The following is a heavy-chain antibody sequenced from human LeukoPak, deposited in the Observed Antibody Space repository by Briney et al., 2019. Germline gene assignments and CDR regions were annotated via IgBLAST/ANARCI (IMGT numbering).Heavy chain of an antibody. J-gene: IGHJ5*01. CDR2: ISAGADST. CDR1: TLTFSSYA. V-gene: IGHV3-23*01. D-gene: IGHD4-17*01. Sequence: GGSVRLSCAASTLTFSSYAMSWVRQAPGKGREWVSAISAGADSTYYADSVQGRFTISRDNSKNTLFLQMSGLRAEDTAVYFCARGAYGDYDSWGQGTLVTVSS. CDR3: ARGAYGDYDS.